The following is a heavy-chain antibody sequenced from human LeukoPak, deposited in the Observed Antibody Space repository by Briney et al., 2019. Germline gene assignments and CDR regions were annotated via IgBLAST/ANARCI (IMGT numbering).Heavy chain of an antibody. J-gene: IGHJ5*02. CDR3: ARHIVVVPAAIQSWFDP. CDR2: IIPIFVTA. Sequence: SVKVSCKASGGTFSSYAISWVRQAPGQGLEWMGGIIPIFVTANYAQKFQGRVTITTDESTSTAYMELSSLRSEDTAVYYCARHIVVVPAAIQSWFDPWGQGTLVTVSS. V-gene: IGHV1-69*05. CDR1: GGTFSSYA. D-gene: IGHD2-2*01.